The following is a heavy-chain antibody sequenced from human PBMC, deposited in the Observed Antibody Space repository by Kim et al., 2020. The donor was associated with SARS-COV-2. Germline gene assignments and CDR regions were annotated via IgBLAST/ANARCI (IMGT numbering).Heavy chain of an antibody. Sequence: GGSLRLSCAASGFTFSSYGMHWVRQAPGKGLEWVAVISYDGSNKYYADSVKGRFTISRDNSKNTLYLQMNSLRAEDTAVYYCAKEVGVRRGTPSYNDYWGQGTLVTVSS. CDR3: AKEVGVRRGTPSYNDY. D-gene: IGHD1-26*01. CDR1: GFTFSSYG. CDR2: ISYDGSNK. J-gene: IGHJ4*02. V-gene: IGHV3-30*18.